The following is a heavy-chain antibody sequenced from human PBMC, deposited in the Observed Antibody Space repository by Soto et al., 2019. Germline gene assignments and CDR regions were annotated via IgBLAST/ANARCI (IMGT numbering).Heavy chain of an antibody. D-gene: IGHD3-3*01. V-gene: IGHV3-30*18. CDR1: RFTFGDYG. CDR3: AKDQHDVCSCGMDV. J-gene: IGHJ6*02. CDR2: ISYDGTNK. Sequence: QVQLVESGGGVVQPGRSLRLSCAASRFTFGDYGMHWVRQAPGKGLEWVALISYDGTNKYYAGSVMGRFTISRDNSKNTLYPEMNSLRAEDTALYYCAKDQHDVCSCGMDVWGQGTTVTVSS.